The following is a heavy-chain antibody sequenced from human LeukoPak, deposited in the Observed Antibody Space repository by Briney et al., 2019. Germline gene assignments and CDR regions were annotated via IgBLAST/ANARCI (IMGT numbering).Heavy chain of an antibody. J-gene: IGHJ4*02. V-gene: IGHV4-59*12. Sequence: PSETLSLTCTVSAGSISNYYWSWIRQPPGKGLEWIGYIYHSGSTYYNLSLKSRVTISVDRSKNQFSLKLSSVAAADTAVYYCARDKYGSGSPDYWGQGTLVTVSS. D-gene: IGHD3-10*01. CDR3: ARDKYGSGSPDY. CDR1: AGSISNYY. CDR2: IYHSGST.